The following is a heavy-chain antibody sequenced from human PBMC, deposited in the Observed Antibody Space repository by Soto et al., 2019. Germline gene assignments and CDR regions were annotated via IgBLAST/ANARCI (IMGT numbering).Heavy chain of an antibody. CDR3: ARSSSLGVVVVAATPDYYYYGMDV. CDR1: GGTFSSYA. D-gene: IGHD2-15*01. V-gene: IGHV1-69*12. J-gene: IGHJ6*02. CDR2: IIPIFGTA. Sequence: QVQLVQSGAEVKKPGSSVKVSCKASGGTFSSYAISWVRQAPGQGLEWMGGIIPIFGTANYAQKFQGRVTITADESTSTAYMELSSLRSEATAVYYCARSSSLGVVVVAATPDYYYYGMDVWGQGTTVTVSS.